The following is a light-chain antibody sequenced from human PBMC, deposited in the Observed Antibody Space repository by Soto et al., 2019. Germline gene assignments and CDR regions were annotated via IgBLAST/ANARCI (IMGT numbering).Light chain of an antibody. CDR3: QQYGSPPPYT. CDR1: QSVSNNY. V-gene: IGKV3-20*01. J-gene: IGKJ2*01. CDR2: GSS. Sequence: EVVLTQSPGTLSLSPGERATLSCRASQSVSNNYLAWYQQKPGQGPRLLIFGSSDRATGTPDRFSGSGSGTDFTLTISRLEPEDFAVYYCQQYGSPPPYTFGQGTKLEIK.